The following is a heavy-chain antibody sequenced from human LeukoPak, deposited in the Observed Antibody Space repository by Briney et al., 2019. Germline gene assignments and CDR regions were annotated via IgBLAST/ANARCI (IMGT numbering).Heavy chain of an antibody. CDR3: ARDSMEHPGGDAFDI. CDR1: GGSISSSYYY. J-gene: IGHJ3*02. V-gene: IGHV4-39*02. Sequence: SETLSLTCNVSGGSISSSYYYWGWIRQPPGKGLEWIGSVYYSGSAYYSPSLKSRVIISVDTSKNQFSLKLRSVTAADTAVYYCARDSMEHPGGDAFDIWGQGTMVTVSS. CDR2: VYYSGSA. D-gene: IGHD2/OR15-2a*01.